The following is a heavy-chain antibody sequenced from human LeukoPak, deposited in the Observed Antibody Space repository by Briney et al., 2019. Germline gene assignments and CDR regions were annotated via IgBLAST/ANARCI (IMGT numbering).Heavy chain of an antibody. J-gene: IGHJ5*02. Sequence: GGSLRLSCAASGFTFSSYWMSWVRQAPGKGLEWVANIKQDGSEKYYVDSVKGRFTISRDNAKNTLYLQMNSLRAEDTAVYYCARDSTEEYCTNGVCYTAPPWGQGTLVTVSS. CDR3: ARDSTEEYCTNGVCYTAPP. V-gene: IGHV3-7*01. CDR1: GFTFSSYW. D-gene: IGHD2-8*01. CDR2: IKQDGSEK.